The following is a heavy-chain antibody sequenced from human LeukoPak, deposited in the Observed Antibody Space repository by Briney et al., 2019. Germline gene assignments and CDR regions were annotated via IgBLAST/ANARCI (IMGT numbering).Heavy chain of an antibody. D-gene: IGHD5-18*01. J-gene: IGHJ4*02. V-gene: IGHV3-23*01. CDR1: GFTFSTYA. Sequence: GGSLRLSCAASGFTFSTYAMTWVRRAPGKGLECVSAISGSGGHIYYADSVKGRFTSSRDNSKSTLFLQMNNLRAEDTAIYYCAKNRGTGMAFYDYRGQGTQVTVSS. CDR2: ISGSGGHI. CDR3: AKNRGTGMAFYDY.